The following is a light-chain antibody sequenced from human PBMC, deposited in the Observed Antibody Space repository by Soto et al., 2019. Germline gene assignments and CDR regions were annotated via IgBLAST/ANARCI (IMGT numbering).Light chain of an antibody. Sequence: DIPMTQSPSTLSAFVGDRVTITCRASQSISNWLAWYQQKPGKAPRLLIYDVSSLDSGVPSRFSGSGSGTEFTLTISSLEPDDFATYYCQQYNSFLFSFGPGTKVDIK. V-gene: IGKV1-5*01. CDR1: QSISNW. J-gene: IGKJ3*01. CDR3: QQYNSFLFS. CDR2: DVS.